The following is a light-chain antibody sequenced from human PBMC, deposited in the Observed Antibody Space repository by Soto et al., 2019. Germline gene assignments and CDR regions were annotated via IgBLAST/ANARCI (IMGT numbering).Light chain of an antibody. CDR1: SSDVGGYNY. CDR2: DVS. CDR3: SSYTGSSTYV. Sequence: QSVLTQPASVSGSPGQSITISCTGTSSDVGGYNYVSWYQQHPGKSPKLMIYDVSNRPAGVSNRFSGSKSGNTASLPISGLQAEDESDYYCSSYTGSSTYVFGTGTKLTVL. V-gene: IGLV2-14*03. J-gene: IGLJ1*01.